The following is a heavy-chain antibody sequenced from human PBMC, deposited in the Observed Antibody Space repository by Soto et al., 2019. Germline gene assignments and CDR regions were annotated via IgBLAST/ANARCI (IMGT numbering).Heavy chain of an antibody. J-gene: IGHJ6*03. CDR2: ISSSSSTI. D-gene: IGHD5-18*01. V-gene: IGHV3-48*01. Sequence: LRLSCAASGFTFSSYSMNWVRQAPGKGLEWVSYISSSSSTIYYADSVKGRFTISRDNAKNSLYLQMNSLRAEDTAVYYCARAIRGYSYGYQTHYYMDVWGKGTTVTVSS. CDR3: ARAIRGYSYGYQTHYYMDV. CDR1: GFTFSSYS.